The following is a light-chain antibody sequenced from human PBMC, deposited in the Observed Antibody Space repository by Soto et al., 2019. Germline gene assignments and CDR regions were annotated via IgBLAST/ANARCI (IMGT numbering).Light chain of an antibody. J-gene: IGKJ2*01. CDR3: QQYGSSPMST. CDR1: QSVSGSY. CDR2: GAS. V-gene: IGKV3-20*01. Sequence: EIVLTQSPGTLSLSPGERATLSCRASQSVSGSYLAWYQQKPGQAPRLLIYGASSRATGIPDRFSGSGSGTAFTLTISRLEPEDFAVYYCQQYGSSPMSTFGQGTKLEIK.